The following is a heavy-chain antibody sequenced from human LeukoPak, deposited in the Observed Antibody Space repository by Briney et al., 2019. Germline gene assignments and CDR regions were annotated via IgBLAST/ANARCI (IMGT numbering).Heavy chain of an antibody. V-gene: IGHV7-4-1*02. Sequence: VASVKVSCKATGYTFTNYAMNWVRQPPGQGLGWRGWINTNTGNPTYAQGFTGRFVFSLDTPVSTAYLQISSLKAEDTAVYYCARDPHQIVGATTFFDYWGQGTLVTVSS. D-gene: IGHD1-26*01. CDR3: ARDPHQIVGATTFFDY. J-gene: IGHJ4*02. CDR1: GYTFTNYA. CDR2: INTNTGNP.